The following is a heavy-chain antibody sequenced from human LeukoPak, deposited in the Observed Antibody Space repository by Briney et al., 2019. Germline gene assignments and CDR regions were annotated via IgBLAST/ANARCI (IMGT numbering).Heavy chain of an antibody. V-gene: IGHV3-7*04. CDR1: GFNFSDSR. Sequence: GGSLRLSRVTSGFNFSDSRMTWVRQAPGKGLQWVANVNRDGTEKHFLDSVEGRFTISRDNAKKSLYLQMSSLRPQDTAVYFCVRGDWYFESWGQGTLVTVSS. D-gene: IGHD2-21*01. J-gene: IGHJ4*02. CDR3: VRGDWYFES. CDR2: VNRDGTEK.